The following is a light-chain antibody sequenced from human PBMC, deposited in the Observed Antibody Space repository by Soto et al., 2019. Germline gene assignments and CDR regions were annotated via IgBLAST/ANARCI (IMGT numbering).Light chain of an antibody. J-gene: IGKJ1*01. CDR3: QQYDNWPPEEA. CDR2: AAS. CDR1: QSVTRN. V-gene: IGKV3-15*01. Sequence: EIVMTQSLATLSVSPGERATLSCRASQSVTRNLAWYQQKPGQAPRLLIYAASTRATGIPARFSGSGSGTEFTLTVSSLQSEDFAVYYCQQYDNWPPEEAFGQGTKVDIK.